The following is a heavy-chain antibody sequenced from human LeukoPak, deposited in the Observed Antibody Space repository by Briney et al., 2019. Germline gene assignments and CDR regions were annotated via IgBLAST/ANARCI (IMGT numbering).Heavy chain of an antibody. CDR2: INPYNGNT. V-gene: IGHV1-18*01. J-gene: IGHJ5*02. CDR3: ARGNFYTSGSYYTWLDP. Sequence: ASLKVSFRPSGYTFTSYGITWVRQAPGQGLEWMGWINPYNGNTNYAQKLQGRVTMTAYTSTSTAYMELRSLRSDDTAVYYCARGNFYTSGSYYTWLDPWGRGTLVTVSS. D-gene: IGHD3-10*01. CDR1: GYTFTSYG.